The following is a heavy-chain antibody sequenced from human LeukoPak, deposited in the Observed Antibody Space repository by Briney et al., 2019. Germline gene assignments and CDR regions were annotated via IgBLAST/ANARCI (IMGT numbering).Heavy chain of an antibody. V-gene: IGHV4-34*01. CDR2: INHSGST. Sequence: PSETLSLTCAVYGGSFSGYYWSWIRQPPGKGLEWIGEINHSGSTNYNPSLKSRVTISVDTSKSQFSLKLSSVTAADTAVYYCATSSSTRPYYFDYWGQETLVTVSS. J-gene: IGHJ4*02. D-gene: IGHD2-2*01. CDR1: GGSFSGYY. CDR3: ATSSSTRPYYFDY.